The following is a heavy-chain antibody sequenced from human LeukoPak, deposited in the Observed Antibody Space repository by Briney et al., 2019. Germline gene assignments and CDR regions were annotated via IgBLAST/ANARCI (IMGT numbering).Heavy chain of an antibody. V-gene: IGHV1-2*02. Sequence: ASVKVSCKASGYTFSDYYIHWVRQAPGQGLEYMGWINPNTGGASYAQKFRVRVTMTRDTSSSTVYMQLSTLTSDDTAVYSCARGRPSVRPPTPWGQEPWSPSPQ. J-gene: IGHJ5*02. CDR1: GYTFSDYY. CDR3: ARGRPSVRPPTP. D-gene: IGHD3-10*01. CDR2: INPNTGGA.